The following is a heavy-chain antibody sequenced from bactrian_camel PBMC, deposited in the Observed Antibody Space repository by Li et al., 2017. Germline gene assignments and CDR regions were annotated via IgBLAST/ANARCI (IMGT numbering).Heavy chain of an antibody. D-gene: IGHD1*01. CDR2: IEGDLRS. V-gene: IGHV3S9*01. Sequence: HVQLVESGGGSVEAGGSLRLSCEASGYAGSTYCMAWYRQVPGKAREAVARIEGDLRSTYVDSVKGRFTISKEKLNARDNAKNTLYLQMTGLKPEDSGVYYCASDRMTPELRCGPDYAYRGQGTQVTVS. J-gene: IGHJ6*01. CDR1: GYAGSTYC. CDR3: ASDRMTPELRCGPDYAY.